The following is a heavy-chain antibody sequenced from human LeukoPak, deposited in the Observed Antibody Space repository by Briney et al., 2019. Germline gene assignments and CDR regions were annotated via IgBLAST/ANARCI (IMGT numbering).Heavy chain of an antibody. J-gene: IGHJ3*02. D-gene: IGHD6-13*01. CDR2: LSGSGGST. CDR1: GFTFSSYA. V-gene: IGHV3-23*01. Sequence: GGSLRLSCAASGFTFSSYAMSWVRQAPGKGLEWVSTLSGSGGSTYYADSVKGRFTVSIDNSKNTLYLQMNSLRAGDTAVYYCAKVGSSSWFDAFDIWGQGTMVTVSS. CDR3: AKVGSSSWFDAFDI.